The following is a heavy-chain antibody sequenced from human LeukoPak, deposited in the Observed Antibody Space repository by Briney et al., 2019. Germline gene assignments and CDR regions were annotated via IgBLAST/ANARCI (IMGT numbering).Heavy chain of an antibody. D-gene: IGHD1-7*01. J-gene: IGHJ4*02. CDR3: ARDRNWNYGYYFDY. Sequence: PGGSLRLSCAASGFTFSSYWMSWVRQAPGKGLEWLANIKQDGSEKYYVDSVKGRFTISRDNAKNSLYLQMNSLRVEDTAVYYCARDRNWNYGYYFDYWGQGTLVTVSS. CDR1: GFTFSSYW. V-gene: IGHV3-7*01. CDR2: IKQDGSEK.